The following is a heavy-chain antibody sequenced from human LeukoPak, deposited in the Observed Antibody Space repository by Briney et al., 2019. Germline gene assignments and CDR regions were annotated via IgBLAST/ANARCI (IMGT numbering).Heavy chain of an antibody. J-gene: IGHJ4*02. D-gene: IGHD1-26*01. Sequence: KPSETLSLICSVSGGSISELSYYWGWIRQPPGKGLEWIGNIYYSGSTYNNPSLESRVVISVDSSRNQFSLKLTSVTATDTAVYYCARQGVVGATGFDFWGQGILVTVSS. V-gene: IGHV4-39*01. CDR1: GGSISELSYY. CDR2: IYYSGST. CDR3: ARQGVVGATGFDF.